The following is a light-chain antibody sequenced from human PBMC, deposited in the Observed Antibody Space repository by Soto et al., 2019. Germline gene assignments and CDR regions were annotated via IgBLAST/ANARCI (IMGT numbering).Light chain of an antibody. Sequence: EIVLTQSPGTLSLSPGERATLSCRASQSVSSSYLTWYQQKPGQAPRLLMYGASSRATGIPDRFSGSGSGIDFTLTISRLEPEDFAVYYCQQYGGSPRTFGQGTKVEIK. J-gene: IGKJ1*01. CDR2: GAS. CDR3: QQYGGSPRT. CDR1: QSVSSSY. V-gene: IGKV3-20*01.